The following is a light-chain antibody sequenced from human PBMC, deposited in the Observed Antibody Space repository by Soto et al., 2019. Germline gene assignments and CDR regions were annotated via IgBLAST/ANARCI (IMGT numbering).Light chain of an antibody. V-gene: IGKV1-5*01. CDR3: QQYNSYPWT. Sequence: DLQMSQKPSTLSASVGDRVTITCRASQSISSWLAWYQQKPGKAPKLLIYDASSLESGVPSRFSGSGSGTEFTLTITSLQPDDFATYYCQQYNSYPWTFGQGAKVDI. CDR2: DAS. J-gene: IGKJ1*01. CDR1: QSISSW.